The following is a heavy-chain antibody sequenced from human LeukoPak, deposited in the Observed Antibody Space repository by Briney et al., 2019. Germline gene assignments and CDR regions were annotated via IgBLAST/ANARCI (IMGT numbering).Heavy chain of an antibody. J-gene: IGHJ4*02. CDR3: ARAGNYYSSGSYLGY. CDR2: IYYRGSA. V-gene: IGHV4-59*01. Sequence: PSETLSLTCTVSGGSISSYYWSWIRQPPGKGLEWIGYIYYRGSANYNPSLKSRVTMSVDTSKNLFSLKLTSVTAADTAVYYCARAGNYYSSGSYLGYWGQGTPVTVSS. D-gene: IGHD3-10*01. CDR1: GGSISSYY.